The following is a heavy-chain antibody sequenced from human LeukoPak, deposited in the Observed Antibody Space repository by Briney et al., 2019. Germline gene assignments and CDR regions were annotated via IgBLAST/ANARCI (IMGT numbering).Heavy chain of an antibody. J-gene: IGHJ4*02. V-gene: IGHV3-23*01. D-gene: IGHD6-13*01. Sequence: PGGSLRLSCAVSGFTFSSYAMSWVRQAPGKGLEWVSTISGSGDNTYYADSVRGRLTISRDNSKNTLYLQMNSLRAEDTAIYYCAKVSWANYFDYWGQGTLVTVSS. CDR2: ISGSGDNT. CDR1: GFTFSSYA. CDR3: AKVSWANYFDY.